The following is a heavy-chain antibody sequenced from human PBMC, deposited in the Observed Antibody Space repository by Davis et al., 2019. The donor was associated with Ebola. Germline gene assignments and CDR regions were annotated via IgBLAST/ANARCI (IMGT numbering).Heavy chain of an antibody. D-gene: IGHD3-10*01. J-gene: IGHJ6*04. CDR3: ARGWLRGGMDV. V-gene: IGHV6-1*01. CDR2: TYYKSKWYN. CDR1: GDSVSSAG. Sequence: PSETLSLTCAISGDSVSSAGWNWIRQSPSRGLEWLGRTYYKSKWYNDYAVSVKSRITINPDTSKNQVSLQLNSVTPEDTAVYYCARGWLRGGMDVWGEGTTVTVSS.